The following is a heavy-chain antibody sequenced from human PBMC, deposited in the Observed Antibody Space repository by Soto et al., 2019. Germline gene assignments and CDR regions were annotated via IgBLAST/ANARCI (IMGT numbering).Heavy chain of an antibody. CDR1: GDSISGYY. Sequence: SETLSLTCTVSGDSISGYYWNWIRQPAGKGLEWIGRIYASGSTTSNRSLRSRVALSVDTSKNQFSLNLNSVTAADTAMYYCARSGYSSAWYTAFDSWSRGILVTVSS. J-gene: IGHJ4*02. CDR3: ARSGYSSAWYTAFDS. CDR2: IYASGST. D-gene: IGHD6-19*01. V-gene: IGHV4-4*07.